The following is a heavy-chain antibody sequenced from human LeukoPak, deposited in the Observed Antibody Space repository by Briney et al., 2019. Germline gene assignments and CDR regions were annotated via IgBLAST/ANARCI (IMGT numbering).Heavy chain of an antibody. CDR1: GYTFTNYG. CDR3: ARMIGDYGWFDP. D-gene: IGHD4-17*01. Sequence: ASVKVSCKASGYTFTNYGISWVRQAPGQGLEWMGWISAYNGNTDYAQKLQGRVTVTTDTSTRTVYMELRSLRSDDTAVYYCARMIGDYGWFDPRGQGTLVTVSS. J-gene: IGHJ5*02. CDR2: ISAYNGNT. V-gene: IGHV1-18*01.